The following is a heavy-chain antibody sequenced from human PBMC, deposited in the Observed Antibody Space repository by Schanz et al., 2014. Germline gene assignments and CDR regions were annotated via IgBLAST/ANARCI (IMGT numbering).Heavy chain of an antibody. D-gene: IGHD3-10*01. J-gene: IGHJ4*02. Sequence: EARLVESGGGLVEPGGSLRLSCSGSGFTFSEVYMSWVRQAPGKGLEWVSYIGGSGSDTYYADSVRGRFTISRDNSKNMLYLQMNSLRADDTAVYYCAKNGGDYGSGSYQIIDDWGQGTLVTVSS. CDR1: GFTFSEVY. CDR2: IGGSGSDT. V-gene: IGHV3-23*04. CDR3: AKNGGDYGSGSYQIIDD.